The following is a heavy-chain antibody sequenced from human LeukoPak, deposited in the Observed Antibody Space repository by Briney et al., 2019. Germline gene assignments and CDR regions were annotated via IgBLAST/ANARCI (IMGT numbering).Heavy chain of an antibody. J-gene: IGHJ4*02. D-gene: IGHD1-26*01. V-gene: IGHV3-9*01. CDR1: GFTFDDYA. Sequence: GGSLRLSCAASGFTFDDYAMHWVRQAPGKGLEWVSGISWNSGSIGYADSVKGRFTISRDNAKNSLYLQMNSLRAEDTAVYFCAKYSGSYYYPPTWDYWGQGTLVTVSS. CDR2: ISWNSGSI. CDR3: AKYSGSYYYPPTWDY.